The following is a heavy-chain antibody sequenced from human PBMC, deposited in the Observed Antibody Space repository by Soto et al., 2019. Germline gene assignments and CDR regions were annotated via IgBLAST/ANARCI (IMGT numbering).Heavy chain of an antibody. CDR1: GFTLSSYA. Sequence: EVQLLESGGGLVQPGGSLRLSCAASGFTLSSYAMKWVRQAPGKGLEWVSLIGESGTPTYYADSGKGRFTISRDNSGNSLFLEMYSLRAEDTAVYYCARYIPGVRYYGMDVWGQGTTVSVSS. D-gene: IGHD2-2*01. V-gene: IGHV3-23*01. CDR2: IGESGTPT. J-gene: IGHJ6*02. CDR3: ARYIPGVRYYGMDV.